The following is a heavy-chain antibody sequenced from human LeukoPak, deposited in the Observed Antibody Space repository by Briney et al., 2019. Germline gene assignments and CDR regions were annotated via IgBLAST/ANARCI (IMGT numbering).Heavy chain of an antibody. J-gene: IGHJ3*02. Sequence: KPSETLSLTCTVSGGSISSSSYYWGWIRQPPGKGLEWIGSIYYSGSTYYNPSLKSRVTISVDTSKNQFSLKLSSVTAADTAVYYCARADGWELPRRAFDIWGQGTMVTVSS. CDR2: IYYSGST. CDR3: ARADGWELPRRAFDI. D-gene: IGHD1-26*01. CDR1: GGSISSSSYY. V-gene: IGHV4-39*01.